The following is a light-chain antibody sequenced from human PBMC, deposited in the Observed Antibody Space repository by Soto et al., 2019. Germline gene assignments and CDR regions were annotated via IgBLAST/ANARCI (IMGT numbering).Light chain of an antibody. J-gene: IGKJ5*01. CDR3: QQYHKWPLT. Sequence: EVVLTQSPATQSVSPGERATLSCRASQIINRNLAWYQQKPGQAPRLLVYGASTRATGIPVRFSGGGSGTEFTLTISSLQSEDFAVYSCQQYHKWPLTFGQGTRLEIK. CDR2: GAS. V-gene: IGKV3-15*01. CDR1: QIINRN.